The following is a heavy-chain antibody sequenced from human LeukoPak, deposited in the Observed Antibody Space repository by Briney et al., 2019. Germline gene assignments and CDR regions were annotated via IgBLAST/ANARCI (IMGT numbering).Heavy chain of an antibody. CDR1: GGSISGYY. V-gene: IGHV4-59*01. CDR3: ARQDCGGDCYSNNWFDP. J-gene: IGHJ5*02. D-gene: IGHD2-21*02. Sequence: SETLSLTCTVSGGSISGYYWSWIRQPPGKGLEWFGYIYYSGSTNYNPSLKSRVTISVGTSKSQFSLKLSSVTAADTAVYYCARQDCGGDCYSNNWFDPWGQGTLVTVSS. CDR2: IYYSGST.